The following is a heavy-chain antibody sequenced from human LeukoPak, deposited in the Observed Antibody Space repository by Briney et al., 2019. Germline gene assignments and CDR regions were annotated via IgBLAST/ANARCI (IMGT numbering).Heavy chain of an antibody. J-gene: IGHJ4*02. CDR3: ARDSDSSGYPSLDY. CDR1: GFTFSSYS. V-gene: IGHV3-21*01. Sequence: GGSLRLSCAASGFTFSSYSMNWVRQAPGKGLEWVSSISSSSSYIYYADSVKGRFTIFRDNAKNSLYLQMNSLRAEDTAVYYCARDSDSSGYPSLDYWGQGTLVTVSS. D-gene: IGHD3-22*01. CDR2: ISSSSSYI.